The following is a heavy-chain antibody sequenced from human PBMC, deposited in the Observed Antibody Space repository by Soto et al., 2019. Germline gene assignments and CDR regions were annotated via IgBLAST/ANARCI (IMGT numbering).Heavy chain of an antibody. CDR1: GGSFSGYY. D-gene: IGHD6-25*01. V-gene: IGHV4-34*01. J-gene: IGHJ3*02. Sequence: SETLSLTCAVYGGSFSGYYWSWIRQPPGKGLEWIGEINHSGSTNYNPSLKSRVTISVDTSKNQFSLKLGSVTAADTAVYYCARVCAARVPLTRVKDAFDIWGQGTMVTVSS. CDR2: INHSGST. CDR3: ARVCAARVPLTRVKDAFDI.